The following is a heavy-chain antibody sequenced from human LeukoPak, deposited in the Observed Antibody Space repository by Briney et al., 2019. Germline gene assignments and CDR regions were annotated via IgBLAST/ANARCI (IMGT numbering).Heavy chain of an antibody. J-gene: IGHJ5*02. CDR2: ISGSGGST. CDR3: ARKHRQQLGHALEEFDP. D-gene: IGHD6-13*01. V-gene: IGHV3-23*01. CDR1: GFTFSSYA. Sequence: PGGSLRLSCAASGFTFSSYAMSWVRQAPGKGLEWVSAISGSGGSTYYADSVKGRFTISRDNSKNTLYLQMNSLRAEDTAVYYCARKHRQQLGHALEEFDPWGQGTLVTVSS.